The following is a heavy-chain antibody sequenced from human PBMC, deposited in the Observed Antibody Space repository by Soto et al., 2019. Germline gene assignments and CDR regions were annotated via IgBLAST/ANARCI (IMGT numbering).Heavy chain of an antibody. CDR1: GGSISGYC. CDR2: IYHSGST. Sequence: PSETLSVTCTVYGGSISGYCWSWISPPPGKGLEWIGEIYHSGSTNYNPSLKSRVTISVDTSKNQFSLKLSSVTAADTAVYYCARQVLDDILTGRLHYFDYWGQGTLVTVSS. J-gene: IGHJ4*02. V-gene: IGHV4-34*01. D-gene: IGHD3-9*01. CDR3: ARQVLDDILTGRLHYFDY.